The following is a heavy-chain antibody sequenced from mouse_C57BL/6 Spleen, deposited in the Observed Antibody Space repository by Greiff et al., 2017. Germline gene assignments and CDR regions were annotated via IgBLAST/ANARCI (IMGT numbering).Heavy chain of an antibody. J-gene: IGHJ4*01. CDR2: IHPNSGST. V-gene: IGHV1-64*01. Sequence: VQLQQPGAELVKPGASVKLSCKASGYTFTSYWMHWVKQRPGQGLEWIGMIHPNSGSTNYNEKFKSKAPLTVDKSSSTAYLQLSSLTSEDSAVYYCARPVDYDGGYAMDYWGQGTSVTVSS. D-gene: IGHD2-4*01. CDR3: ARPVDYDGGYAMDY. CDR1: GYTFTSYW.